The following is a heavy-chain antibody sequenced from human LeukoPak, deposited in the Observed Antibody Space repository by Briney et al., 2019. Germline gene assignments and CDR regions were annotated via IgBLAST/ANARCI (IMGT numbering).Heavy chain of an antibody. CDR1: GFTLSSYG. CDR3: AKLAVTTCMDV. D-gene: IGHD4-17*01. Sequence: PRRSLRLSCAASGFTLSSYGMHWVRQAPGKGLEWVAVISYDGSNKYYADSVKGRFTISRDNSKNTLYLQMSSLRAEDTAVYYCAKLAVTTCMDVWGQGTTVTVSS. V-gene: IGHV3-30*18. J-gene: IGHJ6*02. CDR2: ISYDGSNK.